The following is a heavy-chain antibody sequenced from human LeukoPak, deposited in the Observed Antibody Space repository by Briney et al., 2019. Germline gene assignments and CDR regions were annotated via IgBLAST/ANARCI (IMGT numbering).Heavy chain of an antibody. D-gene: IGHD3-10*01. J-gene: IGHJ6*02. Sequence: SETLSLTCAVYGGSFSGYYWSWIRQPAGEGLEWIGRMYTSGSTNFNPSLKSRLIMSLDTSKNLFSLQLSSVTAADTAVYYCARQYIGSGKYYYALDVWGQGTTVTVSS. V-gene: IGHV4-59*10. CDR3: ARQYIGSGKYYYALDV. CDR1: GGSFSGYY. CDR2: MYTSGST.